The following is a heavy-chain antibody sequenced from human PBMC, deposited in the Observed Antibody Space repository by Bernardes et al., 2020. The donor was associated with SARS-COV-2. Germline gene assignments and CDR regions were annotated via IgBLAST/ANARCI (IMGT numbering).Heavy chain of an antibody. D-gene: IGHD4-17*01. CDR2: IYYTGIT. Sequence: SETLSLTCSVSGGSISNDNFYWTWIRRRPGEGLEWIGNIYYTGITDYNPSLKSRVTISVDNPKNQFTLNLASVTAADTATYYCTRDRATVRHGWFDPWGQGILVSVSS. J-gene: IGHJ5*02. CDR3: TRDRATVRHGWFDP. V-gene: IGHV4-31*03. CDR1: GGSISNDNFY.